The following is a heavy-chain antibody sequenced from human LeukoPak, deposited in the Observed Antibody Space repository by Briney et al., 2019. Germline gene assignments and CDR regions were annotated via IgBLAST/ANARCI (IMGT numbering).Heavy chain of an antibody. Sequence: SETLSLTCTVSGGSISSSSYYWGWIRQPPGKGLEWIGSIYYSGSTYYNPSLKSRVTISVDTSKNQFSLKLSSVTAADTAVYYCARDADCSGGSCRHWFDPWGQGALVTVSS. J-gene: IGHJ5*02. CDR3: ARDADCSGGSCRHWFDP. CDR2: IYYSGST. V-gene: IGHV4-39*07. D-gene: IGHD2-15*01. CDR1: GGSISSSSYY.